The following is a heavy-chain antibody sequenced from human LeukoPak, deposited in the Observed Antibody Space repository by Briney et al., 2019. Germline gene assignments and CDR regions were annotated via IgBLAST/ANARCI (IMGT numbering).Heavy chain of an antibody. CDR3: AKGSSSGTVDY. D-gene: IGHD3-22*01. CDR1: GFTFSNYD. Sequence: PGRSLRLSCAASGFTFSNYDMHWVRQAPGKGLEWVAFISYDGTNKYYADSVKGRFTFSRDNSKYTLYLQMNSLRAEDTAVYYCAKGSSSGTVDYWGQGTLVAVSS. CDR2: ISYDGTNK. V-gene: IGHV3-30*18. J-gene: IGHJ4*02.